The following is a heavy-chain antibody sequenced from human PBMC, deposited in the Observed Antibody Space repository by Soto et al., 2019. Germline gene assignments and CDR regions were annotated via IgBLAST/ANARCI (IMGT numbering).Heavy chain of an antibody. CDR1: GFTFSSYA. J-gene: IGHJ6*02. CDR2: ISGSGGST. V-gene: IGHV3-23*01. Sequence: PGGSLRLSCAASGFTFSSYAMSWVRQAPGKGLEWVSAISGSGGSTYYADSVKGRFTISRDNSKNTLYLQVNSLRAEDTAVYYCAKTTSYYYYGMDVWGQGTTVTVSS. D-gene: IGHD1-1*01. CDR3: AKTTSYYYYGMDV.